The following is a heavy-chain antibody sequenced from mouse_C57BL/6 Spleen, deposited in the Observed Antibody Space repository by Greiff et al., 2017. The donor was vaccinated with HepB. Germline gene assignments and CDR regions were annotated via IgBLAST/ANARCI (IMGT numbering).Heavy chain of an antibody. CDR3: ASRYYGSSYYWYFDV. CDR1: GYTFTSYW. J-gene: IGHJ1*03. D-gene: IGHD1-1*01. Sequence: VQLQQPGAELVMPGASVKLSCKASGYTFTSYWMHWVKQRPGQGLEWIGEIDPSDSYTNYNQKFKGKSTLTVDKSSSTAYMQLSSLTSEDSAVYYCASRYYGSSYYWYFDVWGTGTTVTVSS. V-gene: IGHV1-69*01. CDR2: IDPSDSYT.